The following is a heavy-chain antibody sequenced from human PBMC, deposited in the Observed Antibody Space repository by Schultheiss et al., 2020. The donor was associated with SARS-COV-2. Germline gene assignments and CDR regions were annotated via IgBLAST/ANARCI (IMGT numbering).Heavy chain of an antibody. CDR2: IYYSGST. CDR3: ARGGAAGLAPFDY. V-gene: IGHV4-31*01. Sequence: SETLSLTCTVSGGSISSGGYYWSWIRQHPGKGLEWIGYIYYSGSTYYNPSLKSLVTISVDTSKNQFSLKLSSVTAADTAVYYCARGGAAGLAPFDYWGQGTLVTVSS. CDR1: GGSISSGGYY. D-gene: IGHD6-13*01. J-gene: IGHJ4*02.